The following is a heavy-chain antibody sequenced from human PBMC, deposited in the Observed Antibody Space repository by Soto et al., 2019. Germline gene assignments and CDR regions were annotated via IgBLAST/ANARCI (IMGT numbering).Heavy chain of an antibody. CDR3: ARGIYYGTPIDY. CDR2: ISAYNGNT. V-gene: IGHV1-18*01. Sequence: APVKVSCKASGDTFTSYGISWVRQPPGQGLEWMGWISAYNGNTNYAQKLQGRVTMTTDTSTSTAYMELRSLRSDDTAVYYCARGIYYGTPIDYWGQGTLVTVSS. D-gene: IGHD3-10*01. CDR1: GDTFTSYG. J-gene: IGHJ4*02.